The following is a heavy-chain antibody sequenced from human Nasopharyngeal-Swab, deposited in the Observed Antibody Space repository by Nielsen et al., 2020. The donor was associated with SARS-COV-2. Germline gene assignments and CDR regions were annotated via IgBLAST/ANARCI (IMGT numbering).Heavy chain of an antibody. CDR1: GGTFSSYA. CDR2: IIPIFGTA. CDR3: ARERLPYDFWSGFDAFDI. Sequence: SVKVSCKASGGTFSSYAISWVRQAPGQGLEWMGGIIPIFGTANYAQKFQGRVTITADESTSTAYMELSSLRSEDTAVYYCARERLPYDFWSGFDAFDIWGQGTMVTVSS. V-gene: IGHV1-69*13. J-gene: IGHJ3*02. D-gene: IGHD3-3*01.